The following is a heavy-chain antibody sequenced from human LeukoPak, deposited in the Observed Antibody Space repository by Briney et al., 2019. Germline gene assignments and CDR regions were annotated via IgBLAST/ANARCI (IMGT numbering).Heavy chain of an antibody. J-gene: IGHJ3*02. Sequence: PSETLSLTCTVSGGSISSGGYYWSWIRQHPGKGLEWIGYIYYSGSTYYNPSLKSRVTISVDTSKNQFSLKLSSVTAADTAVYYCARRDDFWAFDIWGQGTMVTVSS. CDR3: ARRDDFWAFDI. D-gene: IGHD3-3*01. CDR1: GGSISSGGYY. V-gene: IGHV4-31*03. CDR2: IYYSGST.